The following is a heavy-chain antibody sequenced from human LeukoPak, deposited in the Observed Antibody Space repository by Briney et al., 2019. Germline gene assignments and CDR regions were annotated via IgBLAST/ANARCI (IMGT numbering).Heavy chain of an antibody. V-gene: IGHV3-21*01. CDR2: ISSSSYI. J-gene: IGHJ4*02. Sequence: GGSLRLSCAASGFTFSSYSMNWVRQAPGKGLEWVSSISSSSYIYYADSVKGRFTISRDNAKNSLYLQMNSLRAEDTAVYYCARTYSGSYYGLDYWGQGTLVTVSS. D-gene: IGHD1-26*01. CDR3: ARTYSGSYYGLDY. CDR1: GFTFSSYS.